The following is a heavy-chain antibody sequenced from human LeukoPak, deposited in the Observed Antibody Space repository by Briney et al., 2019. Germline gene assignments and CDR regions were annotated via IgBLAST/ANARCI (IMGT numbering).Heavy chain of an antibody. V-gene: IGHV3-64*04. CDR1: GFTFKSYA. D-gene: IGHD2-8*02. CDR3: ARGWVVATGGFDM. J-gene: IGHJ3*02. Sequence: GGSLRLSCSASGFTFKSYAMHWVRQAPGKGLEYVSSINTNGANTYYADSVKGRFTISRDNSKNTVYLQMNSLRGEDTAVYFCARGWVVATGGFDMWGQGTMVTVSS. CDR2: INTNGANT.